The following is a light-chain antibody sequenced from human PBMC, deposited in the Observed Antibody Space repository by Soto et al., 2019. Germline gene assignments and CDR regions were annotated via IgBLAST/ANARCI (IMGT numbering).Light chain of an antibody. CDR1: QGIRND. CDR3: LQKYFYPFT. V-gene: IGKV1-6*01. Sequence: AIQITHSPSSLSASVGDRVTITCRASQGIRNDLDWFQQKPGKAPKLLIYAASNLQSGVPARFSGSGSGTDFTLTISSLQPEDFATYYCLQKYFYPFTSGPGTKVDIK. CDR2: AAS. J-gene: IGKJ3*01.